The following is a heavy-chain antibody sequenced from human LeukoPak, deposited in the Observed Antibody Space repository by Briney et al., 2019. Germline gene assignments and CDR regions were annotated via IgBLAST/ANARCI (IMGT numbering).Heavy chain of an antibody. D-gene: IGHD4-17*01. Sequence: GGSLRLSCAASGFTFSSYSMNWVRQAPGKGLEWVSSISSSSSYIYYADSVKGRFTISRDNAKNSLCLQMNSLRAEDTAVYYCARGVGYGDYPTYWGQGTLVTVSS. J-gene: IGHJ4*02. CDR1: GFTFSSYS. CDR3: ARGVGYGDYPTY. CDR2: ISSSSSYI. V-gene: IGHV3-21*01.